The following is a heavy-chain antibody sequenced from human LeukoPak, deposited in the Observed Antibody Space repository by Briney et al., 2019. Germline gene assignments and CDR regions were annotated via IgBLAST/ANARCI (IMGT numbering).Heavy chain of an antibody. Sequence: SETLSLTCTVSGGSISSYYWSWIRQPPGKGLEWIGYIYYRGSTNYNPSLKSRVTISVDTSKNQFSLKLSSVTAADTAVYYCARGVTGGWYGDFQHWGQGTLVTVSS. J-gene: IGHJ1*01. CDR1: GGSISSYY. CDR2: IYYRGST. D-gene: IGHD6-19*01. V-gene: IGHV4-59*01. CDR3: ARGVTGGWYGDFQH.